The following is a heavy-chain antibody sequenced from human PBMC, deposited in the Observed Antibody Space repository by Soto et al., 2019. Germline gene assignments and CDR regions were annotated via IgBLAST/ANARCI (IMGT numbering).Heavy chain of an antibody. Sequence: EVQLVESGGGLGQPGGSLRLSCAASGFTFSDYNMNWVRQAPGKGLEWISYISKSGNIIYYADSVKGRFTISRDNAKNSLYLHINSLRAEDTALYYCARAPWSRAIGNMDVWGKGTTVTVSS. J-gene: IGHJ6*03. CDR3: ARAPWSRAIGNMDV. V-gene: IGHV3-48*01. CDR1: GFTFSDYN. CDR2: ISKSGNII. D-gene: IGHD1-26*01.